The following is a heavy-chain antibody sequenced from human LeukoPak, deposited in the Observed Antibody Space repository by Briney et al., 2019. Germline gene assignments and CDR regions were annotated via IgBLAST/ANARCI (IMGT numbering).Heavy chain of an antibody. CDR1: GFTFSSYS. Sequence: GGSLRLSCAASGFTFSSYSMNWVRQAPGKGLEWVSSISSSSTYIYYADSVKGRFTISRDNAKNSLYLQMNSLRGEDTAVYCCAVLDSSGFPDYWGQGTLVTVSS. CDR3: AVLDSSGFPDY. D-gene: IGHD3-22*01. V-gene: IGHV3-21*01. J-gene: IGHJ4*02. CDR2: ISSSSTYI.